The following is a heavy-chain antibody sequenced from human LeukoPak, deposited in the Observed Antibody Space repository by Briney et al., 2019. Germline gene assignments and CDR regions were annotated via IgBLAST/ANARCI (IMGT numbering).Heavy chain of an antibody. J-gene: IGHJ4*02. CDR1: GFTFSNYA. V-gene: IGHV3-23*01. Sequence: GGSLRLSCAASGFTFSNYAMSWVRQAPGKGLEWVSAIRGGGVTTYYPDSVKGRFTISRDNSKNTLYLQINSLRVEDTAIYYCAKESTTVAGAWGYFDFWGQGALVTVSS. CDR3: AKESTTVAGAWGYFDF. D-gene: IGHD6-13*01. CDR2: IRGGGVTT.